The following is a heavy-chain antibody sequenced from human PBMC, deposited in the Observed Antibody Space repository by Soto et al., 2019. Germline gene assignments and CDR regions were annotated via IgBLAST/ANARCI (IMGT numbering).Heavy chain of an antibody. V-gene: IGHV1-46*01. Sequence: ASVKVSCKASGYSFFSYYIHWVRQAPGQGLEWMGRFLASGGNTDYAQRFRGRISMTRDTSTTNTVSLELTSLTSDDTAVYYCARGGATLFGVIDSWGQGTRVTVSS. CDR2: FLASGGNT. D-gene: IGHD3-3*01. J-gene: IGHJ4*02. CDR3: ARGGATLFGVIDS. CDR1: GYSFFSYY.